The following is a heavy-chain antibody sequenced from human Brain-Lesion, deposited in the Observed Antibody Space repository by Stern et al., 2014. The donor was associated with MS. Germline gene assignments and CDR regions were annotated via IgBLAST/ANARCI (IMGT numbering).Heavy chain of an antibody. CDR1: DDSLNSVVYS. D-gene: IGHD3-22*01. V-gene: IGHV4-30-2*01. Sequence: QVQLVESGSGLVKPSQTLSLTCAVSDDSLNSVVYSWSWIRQPPGKGLEWIGSIYHSGSSYSSPSLKSRVTISVDRSKNQFSLKLSSVTAADTAVYYCARGDHRNSYDSSGYYYFVFDVWGQGTMVTVS. CDR2: IYHSGSS. J-gene: IGHJ3*01. CDR3: ARGDHRNSYDSSGYYYFVFDV.